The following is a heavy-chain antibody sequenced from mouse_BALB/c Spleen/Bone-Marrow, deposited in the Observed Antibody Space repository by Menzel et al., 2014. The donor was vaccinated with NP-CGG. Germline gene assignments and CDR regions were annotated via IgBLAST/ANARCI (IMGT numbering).Heavy chain of an antibody. CDR1: GYSFTGYY. CDR2: VNPNNGGT. D-gene: IGHD1-1*01. Sequence: VHVKQSGPDLVKPGASVKISCKASGYSFTGYYMHWVKQSHGKSLEWIGRVNPNNGGTSYNQRFKDKAILTVDKSSSTAYMEIRSLTSEDSAVYFCARYGTYYYAMDYWGQGTSVTVSS. V-gene: IGHV1-26*01. J-gene: IGHJ4*01. CDR3: ARYGTYYYAMDY.